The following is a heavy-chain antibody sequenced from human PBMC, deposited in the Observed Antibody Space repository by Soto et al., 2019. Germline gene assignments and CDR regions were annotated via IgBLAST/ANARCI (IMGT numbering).Heavy chain of an antibody. J-gene: IGHJ4*02. CDR2: IYYSVST. D-gene: IGHD2-2*01. CDR1: GGSISSGSYY. Sequence: SETLSLTCTVSGGSISSGSYYWGWIRQPPGKGLEWIGSIYYSVSTYYNPSLKSRVTISVDTSKNQFSLKLSSVTAADTAVYYCARAVQLRIDYWGQGTLVTVSS. V-gene: IGHV4-39*07. CDR3: ARAVQLRIDY.